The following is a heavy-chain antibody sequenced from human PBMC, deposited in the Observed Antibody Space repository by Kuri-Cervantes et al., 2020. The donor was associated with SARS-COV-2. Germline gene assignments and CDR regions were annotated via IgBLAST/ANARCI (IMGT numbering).Heavy chain of an antibody. CDR3: ARGEYCSSTSCYHYYGMDV. CDR2: TRNKANSYTT. V-gene: IGHV3-72*01. Sequence: GESLKISCAASGFTFSGHYMDWVRQAPGKGLEWVGRTRNKANSYTTEYAASVKGRFTISRDDSKNSLYLQTNSLKTEDTAVYYCARGEYCSSTSCYHYYGMDVWGQGTTVTVSS. CDR1: GFTFSGHY. J-gene: IGHJ6*02. D-gene: IGHD2-2*01.